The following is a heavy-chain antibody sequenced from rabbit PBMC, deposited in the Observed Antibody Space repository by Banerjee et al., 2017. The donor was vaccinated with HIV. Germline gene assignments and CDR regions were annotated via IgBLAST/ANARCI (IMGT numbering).Heavy chain of an antibody. CDR1: GFSFSSSYY. D-gene: IGHD8-1*01. Sequence: QEQLVESGGGLVTPGASLTLTCKASGFSFSSSYYMRWVRQAPGKGLEWIACIYAGSSGSTYYASWAKGRFTISKTSSTTVTLQMTSLTAADTATYFCARGGVGSSAGFDLWGPGTLVTVS. CDR2: IYAGSSGST. V-gene: IGHV1S45*01. CDR3: ARGGVGSSAGFDL. J-gene: IGHJ4*01.